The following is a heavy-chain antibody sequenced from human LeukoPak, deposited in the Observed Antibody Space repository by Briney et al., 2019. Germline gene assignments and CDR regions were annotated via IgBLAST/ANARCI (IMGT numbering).Heavy chain of an antibody. Sequence: GGSLRLSCAASGFTFSSYAMSWVRQAPGKGLEWVSAISGSGGSTYYADSVKGRFTISRDNSKNTLYLQMNSPRAEDTAVYYCAKGVSSCWYTRFDPWGQGTLVTVSS. CDR3: AKGVSSCWYTRFDP. V-gene: IGHV3-23*01. D-gene: IGHD6-19*01. J-gene: IGHJ5*02. CDR2: ISGSGGST. CDR1: GFTFSSYA.